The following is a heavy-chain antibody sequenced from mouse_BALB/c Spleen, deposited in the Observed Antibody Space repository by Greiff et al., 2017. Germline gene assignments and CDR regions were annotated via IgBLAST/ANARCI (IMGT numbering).Heavy chain of an antibody. V-gene: IGHV1S81*02. Sequence: VQLQQSGAELVKPGASVKLSCKASGYTFTSYYMYWVKQRPGQGLEWIGEINPSNGGTNFNEKFKSKATLTVDKSSSTAYMQLSSLTSEDSAVYYCTRWGYYDYEFAYWGQGTLVTVSA. D-gene: IGHD2-4*01. CDR1: GYTFTSYY. J-gene: IGHJ3*01. CDR2: INPSNGGT. CDR3: TRWGYYDYEFAY.